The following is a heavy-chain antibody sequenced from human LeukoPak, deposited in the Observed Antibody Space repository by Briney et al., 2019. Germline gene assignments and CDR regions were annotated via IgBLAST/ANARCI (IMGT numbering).Heavy chain of an antibody. CDR1: GFSFTSGFY. CDR2: FYHSGST. CDR3: ARVSYDSSGYYYTIPYYFDY. V-gene: IGHV4-38-2*01. D-gene: IGHD3-22*01. J-gene: IGHJ4*02. Sequence: SETLSLTCAVSGFSFTSGFYWGWIRQPPGKGLEWIGSFYHSGSTYYNPSLKSRVTISVDTSKNQFSLNLRSVTATDTAVYYCARVSYDSSGYYYTIPYYFDYWGQGTLVTVSS.